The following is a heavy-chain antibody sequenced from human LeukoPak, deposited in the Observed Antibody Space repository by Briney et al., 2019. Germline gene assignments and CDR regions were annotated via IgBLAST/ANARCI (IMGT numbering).Heavy chain of an antibody. V-gene: IGHV3-48*02. J-gene: IGHJ4*02. CDR1: GFNFIRAW. Sequence: GGSLSLSCAASGFNFIRAWMNWVRQAPGKGLEWVSYISSSSRTIHYADSVKGRFTISRDNAKNSLFLQMNSLRDEDTAVYYCVRVGSSGWAFDNWGQGILVTVSS. CDR2: ISSSSRTI. CDR3: VRVGSSGWAFDN. D-gene: IGHD6-19*01.